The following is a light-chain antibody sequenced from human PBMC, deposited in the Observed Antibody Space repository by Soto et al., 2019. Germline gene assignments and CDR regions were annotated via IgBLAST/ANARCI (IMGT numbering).Light chain of an antibody. Sequence: QSVLTQPASVSGSPGQSITISCTGTSSDVCGYNYVSWYQQHPGKAPKLMIYDVSNRPSGVSNRFSGSKSGNTASLTISGLQAEDEADYYCSSSTTTSTRLYVFGTGTKVTVL. J-gene: IGLJ1*01. CDR2: DVS. CDR1: SSDVCGYNY. V-gene: IGLV2-14*01. CDR3: SSSTTTSTRLYV.